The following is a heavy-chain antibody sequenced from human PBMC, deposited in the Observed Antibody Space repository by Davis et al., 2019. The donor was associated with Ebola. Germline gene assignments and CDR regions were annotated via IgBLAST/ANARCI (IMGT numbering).Heavy chain of an antibody. V-gene: IGHV3-48*02. CDR1: GFNVRATY. J-gene: IGHJ5*02. Sequence: GESLKISCAASGFNVRATYMNWVRQAPGRGLEWVSYISENRDDTFYTDSVRGRFTISRDSAKNLLFLQMDDLRDEDTATYYCARGLGYNWFAPWGQGAPVTVSS. D-gene: IGHD7-27*01. CDR3: ARGLGYNWFAP. CDR2: ISENRDDT.